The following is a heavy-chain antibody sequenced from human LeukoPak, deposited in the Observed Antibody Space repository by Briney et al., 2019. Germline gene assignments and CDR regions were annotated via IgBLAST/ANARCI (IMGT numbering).Heavy chain of an antibody. CDR3: ASLDEIVVVPTATHNWFDP. J-gene: IGHJ5*02. CDR2: ISYDGSNK. D-gene: IGHD2-2*01. Sequence: GGSLTLSCAASGFTFSSYVMHWVRQAPGKGLEWVAVISYDGSNKYYADSVKGRFTISRDNSKNTLYLQMNSLRAEDTAVYYCASLDEIVVVPTATHNWFDPWGQGTLVTVSS. CDR1: GFTFSSYV. V-gene: IGHV3-30*01.